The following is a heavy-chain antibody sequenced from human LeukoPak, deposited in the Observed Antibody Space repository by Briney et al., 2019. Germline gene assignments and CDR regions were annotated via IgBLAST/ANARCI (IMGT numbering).Heavy chain of an antibody. CDR2: ISGSGGST. CDR3: AKEPHSLSTLVTLDY. Sequence: RGSLRLSCAASGFTFSSYAMSWVRQAPGKGLEWVSAISGSGGSTYYADSVKGRFTISRDNSKNTLYPQMNSLRAEDTAVYYCAKEPHSLSTLVTLDYWGQGTLVTVSS. J-gene: IGHJ4*02. V-gene: IGHV3-23*01. D-gene: IGHD4-23*01. CDR1: GFTFSSYA.